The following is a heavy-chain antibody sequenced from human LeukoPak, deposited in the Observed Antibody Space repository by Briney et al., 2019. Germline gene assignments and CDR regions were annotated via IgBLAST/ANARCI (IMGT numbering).Heavy chain of an antibody. J-gene: IGHJ4*02. V-gene: IGHV3-48*01. CDR1: GFTFSDYS. D-gene: IGHD5-24*01. Sequence: GGSLRLSCAASGFTFSDYSMNWVRQAPGKGLEWISYIGIDSGNTNYADSVKGRFTISGDRAKNSLYLQMNSLRVEDTAVYYCARDYKYAFDNWGQGTLVTVSS. CDR2: IGIDSGNT. CDR3: ARDYKYAFDN.